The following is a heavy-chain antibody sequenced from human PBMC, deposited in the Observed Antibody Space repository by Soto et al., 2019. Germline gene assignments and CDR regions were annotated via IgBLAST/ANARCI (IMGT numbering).Heavy chain of an antibody. J-gene: IGHJ6*02. CDR3: ATAYSSSWYPGYYGMDV. Sequence: GASVKVSCKVSGYTLTELSMHWVRQAPGKGLEWMGGFDPEDDETIYAQKFQGRVTMTEDTSTDTAYMELSSLRSEDTAVYYCATAYSSSWYPGYYGMDVWGQGTTVTVSS. D-gene: IGHD6-13*01. V-gene: IGHV1-24*01. CDR2: FDPEDDET. CDR1: GYTLTELS.